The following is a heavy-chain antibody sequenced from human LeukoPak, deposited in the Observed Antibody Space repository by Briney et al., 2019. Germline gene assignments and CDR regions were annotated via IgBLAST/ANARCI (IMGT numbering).Heavy chain of an antibody. CDR1: GVSISSSNSY. CDR2: INHSGST. D-gene: IGHD4-17*01. Sequence: PSETLPLTCTVSGVSISSSNSYWGWIRQPPGKGLEWIGEINHSGSTNYNPSLKSRVTISLDTSKNQFSLNVSSVTAADTSVYYCARRRRIYGDYFVRAFDIWGQGTMVTVSS. V-gene: IGHV4-39*07. J-gene: IGHJ3*02. CDR3: ARRRRIYGDYFVRAFDI.